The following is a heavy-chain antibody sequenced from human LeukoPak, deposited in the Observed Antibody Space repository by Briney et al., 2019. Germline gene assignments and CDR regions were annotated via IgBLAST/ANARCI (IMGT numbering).Heavy chain of an antibody. CDR1: GGTFSSYA. D-gene: IGHD4-11*01. CDR2: IIPIFGTA. CDR3: ARDSPYRKHAFDI. V-gene: IGHV1-69*05. J-gene: IGHJ3*02. Sequence: GASVKVSCKASGGTFSSYAISWVRQAPGQGLEWMGGIIPIFGTANYAQKFQGRVTITTDESTSTAYMELSSLRSEDTAVYYCARDSPYRKHAFDIWAKGQWSPSLQ.